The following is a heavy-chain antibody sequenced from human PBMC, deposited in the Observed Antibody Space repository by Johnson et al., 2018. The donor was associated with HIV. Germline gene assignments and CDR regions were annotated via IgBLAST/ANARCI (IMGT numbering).Heavy chain of an antibody. D-gene: IGHD3-9*01. J-gene: IGHJ3*02. CDR2: IWYDGSNK. V-gene: IGHV3-33*06. CDR1: GFTFSCYG. Sequence: QVQLVESGGGVVQPGRSLRLSCAASGFTFSCYGMHWVRQAPGKGLEWVAVIWYDGSNKYYADSVKGRFTISRDNSKNTLYLQMNSLRAEDTAVYYCAKDRNYDILSIWGQGTVVTVSS. CDR3: AKDRNYDILSI.